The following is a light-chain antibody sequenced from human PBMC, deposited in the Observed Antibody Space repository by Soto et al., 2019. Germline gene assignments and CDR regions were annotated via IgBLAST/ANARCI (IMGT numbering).Light chain of an antibody. V-gene: IGLV2-14*03. J-gene: IGLJ1*01. CDR3: SSYTSSNSYV. Sequence: QSALTQPASVSGSPGQSIAISCTGSSSDVGGYKYVSWYQQHPGKAPKLMIYDVSNRPSGVSDRFSGSKSGNTASLTISGLQSEDEADYYCSSYTSSNSYVFGTGTKVTAL. CDR1: SSDVGGYKY. CDR2: DVS.